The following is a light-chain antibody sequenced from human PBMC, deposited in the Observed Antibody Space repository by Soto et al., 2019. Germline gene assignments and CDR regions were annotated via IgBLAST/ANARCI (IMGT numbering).Light chain of an antibody. J-gene: IGKJ5*01. CDR1: ESISRH. CDR3: QQSYSTLSIS. CDR2: AAS. Sequence: DIQMTQSPSSLSASVGDRVTITCRASESISRHLNWYQQKPGKAPNLLIYAASSLQNGVPSRFSVDGSGTDFTLTISNLQPEDFSTYYCQQSYSTLSISFGQGTRLEIK. V-gene: IGKV1-39*01.